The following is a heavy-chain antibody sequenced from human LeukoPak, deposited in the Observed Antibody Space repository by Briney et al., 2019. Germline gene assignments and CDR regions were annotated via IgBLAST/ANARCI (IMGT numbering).Heavy chain of an antibody. CDR3: ARGSDSSVYSVAY. V-gene: IGHV3-30-3*01. D-gene: IGHD3-22*01. J-gene: IGHJ4*02. Sequence: GGSLRLSCAASGFTFSSYAMHWVRQAPGKGLEWVALISYDGSNKYYADSVKGRFTISRDNSRNALYLEMDSLRAEDTAVYFCARGSDSSVYSVAYWGQGTLVTVSS. CDR1: GFTFSSYA. CDR2: ISYDGSNK.